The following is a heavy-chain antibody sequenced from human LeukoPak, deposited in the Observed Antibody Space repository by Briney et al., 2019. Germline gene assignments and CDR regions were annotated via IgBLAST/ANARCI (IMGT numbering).Heavy chain of an antibody. CDR1: VGSISSYD. Sequence: SEILSLTCTVSVGSISSYDWSWIRQPPGKGLEWIGYIYYSGSTNYNPSLKSRVTISVDTSKNQFSLKLSSVTAADTAVYYCARALFDPINTVTTFTHYYYYYGMDVWGQGTTVTVSS. CDR2: IYYSGST. J-gene: IGHJ6*02. V-gene: IGHV4-59*01. D-gene: IGHD4-17*01. CDR3: ARALFDPINTVTTFTHYYYYYGMDV.